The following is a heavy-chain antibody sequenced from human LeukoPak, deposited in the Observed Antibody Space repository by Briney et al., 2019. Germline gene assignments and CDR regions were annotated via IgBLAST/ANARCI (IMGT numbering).Heavy chain of an antibody. D-gene: IGHD3-9*01. CDR3: ALLHYDILTGYYNSWFDP. CDR1: GYTFTSYG. CDR2: ISAYNGNT. J-gene: IGHJ5*02. Sequence: ASVKVSCKASGYTFTSYGISWVRQAPGQGLEWMGLISAYNGNTNYAQKLQGRVTTTTDTSTSTAYMELRSLRSDDTAVYYCALLHYDILTGYYNSWFDPWGQGTLVTVSS. V-gene: IGHV1-18*01.